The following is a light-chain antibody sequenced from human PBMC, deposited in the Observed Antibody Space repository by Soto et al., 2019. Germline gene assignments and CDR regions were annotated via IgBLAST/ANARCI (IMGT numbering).Light chain of an antibody. J-gene: IGLJ3*02. Sequence: QSALTQPASVSGSPGQSITISCTGTSSDVGGYDYVSWYQQHPGKAPKLMIYEVSHRPSGVSNRFSASKSGNTASLTISGLQAEDEADYYCSSYTSGSTWVFGGGTQLTVL. CDR3: SSYTSGSTWV. V-gene: IGLV2-14*01. CDR2: EVS. CDR1: SSDVGGYDY.